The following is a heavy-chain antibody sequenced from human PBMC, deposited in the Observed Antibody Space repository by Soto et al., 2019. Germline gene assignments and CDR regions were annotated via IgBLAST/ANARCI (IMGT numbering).Heavy chain of an antibody. Sequence: QVHLVQSGVEVKTPGASVKVSCPASGYTFFTYDISWVRQAPGQGLEWMGWISTYSGDTKYAQKFQGRVTMTTDTSKTTDYLELRSLRTDDTDVYYCARHHGPTTSENWFDTWGQGTLVTGSS. J-gene: IGHJ5*02. D-gene: IGHD5-12*01. CDR2: ISTYSGDT. CDR3: ARHHGPTTSENWFDT. CDR1: GYTFFTYD. V-gene: IGHV1-18*01.